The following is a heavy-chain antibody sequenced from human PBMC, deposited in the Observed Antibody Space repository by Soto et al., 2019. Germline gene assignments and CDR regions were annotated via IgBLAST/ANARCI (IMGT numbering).Heavy chain of an antibody. Sequence: PGGSLRLSCAASGFTFSSYWMHWVRQAPGKGLVWVSRINSDGSSTSYADSVKGRFTISRDNAKNTLYLQMNSLRAEDTAVYYCAADPCPDVGYGDCAYYYYGMDVWGQGTTVTVSS. CDR1: GFTFSSYW. D-gene: IGHD4-17*01. CDR2: INSDGSST. CDR3: AADPCPDVGYGDCAYYYYGMDV. J-gene: IGHJ6*02. V-gene: IGHV3-74*01.